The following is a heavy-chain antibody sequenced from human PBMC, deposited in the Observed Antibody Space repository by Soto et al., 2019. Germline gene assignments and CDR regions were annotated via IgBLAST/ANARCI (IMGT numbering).Heavy chain of an antibody. Sequence: LRLSCAASGFTFSSYAMSWVRQAPGKGLEWVSAISGSGGSTYYADSVKGRFTISRDNSKNTLYLQMNSLRAEDTAVYYCAKGRLAAAGYWVDYWGQGTLVTVSS. J-gene: IGHJ4*02. D-gene: IGHD6-13*01. V-gene: IGHV3-23*01. CDR3: AKGRLAAAGYWVDY. CDR2: ISGSGGST. CDR1: GFTFSSYA.